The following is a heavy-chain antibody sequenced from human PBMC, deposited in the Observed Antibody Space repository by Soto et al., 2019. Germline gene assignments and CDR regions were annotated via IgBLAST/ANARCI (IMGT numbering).Heavy chain of an antibody. CDR3: VRDKSPYSSGWHNRHFDY. CDR2: ISYDGSNK. D-gene: IGHD6-19*01. Sequence: QVQLVESGGGVVQPGRSLRLSCAASGFTFSSYAMHWVRQAPGKGLEWVAVISYDGSNKYYADSVKGRFTISRDNSXTXXLQMNSLRAEDTAVYYCVRDKSPYSSGWHNRHFDYWGQGTLVTVSS. V-gene: IGHV3-30-3*01. J-gene: IGHJ4*02. CDR1: GFTFSSYA.